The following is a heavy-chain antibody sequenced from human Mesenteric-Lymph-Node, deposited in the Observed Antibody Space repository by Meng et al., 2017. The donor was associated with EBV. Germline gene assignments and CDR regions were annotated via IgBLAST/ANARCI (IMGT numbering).Heavy chain of an antibody. CDR2: FDPEDGET. J-gene: IGHJ4*02. CDR3: ATDLGRPVYGWDFWGDCYNSPCDY. V-gene: IGHV1-24*01. Sequence: QGPLGQSGAEVKKPGASVKVSCKVSGYTLTELSMHWVRQAPGKGLEWMGGFDPEDGETIYAQKFQGRVTMTEDTSTDTAYMELSSLRSEDTAVYYCATDLGRPVYGWDFWGDCYNSPCDYWGQGTLVTVSS. D-gene: IGHD5-24*01. CDR1: GYTLTELS.